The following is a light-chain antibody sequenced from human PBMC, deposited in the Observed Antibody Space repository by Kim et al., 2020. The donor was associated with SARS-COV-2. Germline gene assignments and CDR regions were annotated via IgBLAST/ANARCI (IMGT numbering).Light chain of an antibody. Sequence: QSALTQPASVSGSPGRSITISCTGTSSDVGGYDYVSWYQQHPGKAPKLMIYDVSNRSSGVSNRFSGSKSGNTASLTISGLQAEDEAHYYCSSYTSTNTWVFGGGTQLTVL. CDR1: SSDVGGYDY. V-gene: IGLV2-14*03. CDR3: SSYTSTNTWV. CDR2: DVS. J-gene: IGLJ3*02.